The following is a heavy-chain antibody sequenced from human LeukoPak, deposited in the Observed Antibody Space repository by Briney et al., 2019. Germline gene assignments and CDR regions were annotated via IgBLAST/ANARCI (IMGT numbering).Heavy chain of an antibody. V-gene: IGHV3-21*01. Sequence: GGSLRLSCAASGFTFSSYSMNWVRQAPGKGLEWVSSISSSSSYIYYADSVKGRFTISRDNAKNSLYLQMNSLRAEDTAVYYCARDYSHYSNHYYFDYWGQGTLVTVSS. D-gene: IGHD4-11*01. CDR2: ISSSSSYI. J-gene: IGHJ4*02. CDR3: ARDYSHYSNHYYFDY. CDR1: GFTFSSYS.